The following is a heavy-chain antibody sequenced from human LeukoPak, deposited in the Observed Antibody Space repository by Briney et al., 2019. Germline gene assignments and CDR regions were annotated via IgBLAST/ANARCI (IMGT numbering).Heavy chain of an antibody. CDR3: ARVFGDHFWYFDL. V-gene: IGHV6-1*01. Sequence: SQTLSLTCVISGDSVSSNSAAWNWIRQSPSRGLEWLGRTFYRSKWYTNYAVSVKSRIIINPDTSKNQFSLQLNSVTPEDTAVYYCARVFGDHFWYFDLWGRGTLVTVSS. D-gene: IGHD3-16*01. J-gene: IGHJ2*01. CDR1: GDSVSSNSAA. CDR2: TFYRSKWYT.